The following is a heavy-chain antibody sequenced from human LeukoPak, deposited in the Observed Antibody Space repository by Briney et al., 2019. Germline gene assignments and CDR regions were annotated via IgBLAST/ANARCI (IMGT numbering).Heavy chain of an antibody. CDR1: GFTFSSYW. D-gene: IGHD2-2*01. V-gene: IGHV3-74*01. CDR3: AKLSSTSCYVDY. Sequence: GGSLRLSCATSGFTFSSYWMHWVRQAPGKGLVWVSRISSDGSSTNYADSVKGRFTISRDNAKNTLYLQMNNLRAEDTAVYYCAKLSSTSCYVDYWGQGTLVTVSS. CDR2: ISSDGSST. J-gene: IGHJ4*02.